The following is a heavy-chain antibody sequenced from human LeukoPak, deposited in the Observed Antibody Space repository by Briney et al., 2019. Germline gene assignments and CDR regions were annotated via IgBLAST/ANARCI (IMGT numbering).Heavy chain of an antibody. CDR3: ARGLRLISSSWYFGY. Sequence: ASVTVSCKASGYTFTSYGISWVRQAPGQGLEWMGWISAYNGNTNYAQKLQGRVTMTTDTSTSTAYMELSRLRSDDTAVYYCARGLRLISSSWYFGYWGQGTLVTVSS. D-gene: IGHD6-13*01. J-gene: IGHJ4*02. V-gene: IGHV1-18*01. CDR1: GYTFTSYG. CDR2: ISAYNGNT.